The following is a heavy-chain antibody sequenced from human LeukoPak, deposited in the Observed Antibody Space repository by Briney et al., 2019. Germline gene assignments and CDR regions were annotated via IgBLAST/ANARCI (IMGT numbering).Heavy chain of an antibody. CDR1: GYTFTGYY. D-gene: IGHD5-12*01. CDR3: ARLISGYDYGRFDY. J-gene: IGHJ4*02. CDR2: INPNSGGT. V-gene: IGHV1-2*02. Sequence: ASVKVSCKASGYTFTGYYMHWVGQAPGQGLEWMGWINPNSGGTNYAQKFHGRVTMTRDTSISTGYMELSRLRSDDTAVYYCARLISGYDYGRFDYWGQGTLVTVSS.